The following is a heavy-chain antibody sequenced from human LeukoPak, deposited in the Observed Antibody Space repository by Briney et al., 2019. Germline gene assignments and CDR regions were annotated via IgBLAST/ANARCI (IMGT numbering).Heavy chain of an antibody. J-gene: IGHJ4*02. V-gene: IGHV3-21*01. D-gene: IGHD3-9*01. Sequence: GGALRLSCAASGFIFSSFTMNWVRQAPGKGLEWVSSINSGSNSIYYADSVKGRFTISRDNSKNTLYLQMNSLRAEDTAVYCCARTMRPILTGYYSLDYWGQGTLVTVSS. CDR2: INSGSNSI. CDR1: GFIFSSFT. CDR3: ARTMRPILTGYYSLDY.